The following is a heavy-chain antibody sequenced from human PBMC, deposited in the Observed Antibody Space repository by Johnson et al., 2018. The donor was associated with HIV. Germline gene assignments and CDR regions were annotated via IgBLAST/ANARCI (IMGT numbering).Heavy chain of an antibody. CDR3: ARESKWESRTPHAFDI. J-gene: IGHJ3*02. Sequence: QVQLVESGGSVVRPGGSLRLSCAASGFNFDDYGMDWVRQAPGKGLEWVAFIRYDGSSKYYADSVKGRFTVSRDKSKNTLYLQMKSLRPEDTAVYYCARESKWESRTPHAFDIWGQGTMVTVSS. D-gene: IGHD1-26*01. V-gene: IGHV3-30*02. CDR1: GFNFDDYG. CDR2: IRYDGSSK.